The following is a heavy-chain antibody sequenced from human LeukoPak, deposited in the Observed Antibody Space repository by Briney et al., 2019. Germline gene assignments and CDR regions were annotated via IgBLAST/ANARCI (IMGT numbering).Heavy chain of an antibody. J-gene: IGHJ3*02. CDR1: GFTFSSHA. CDR3: AKDITITYCSSTSCYTPTLGAFDI. Sequence: PGGSLRLSCAASGFTFSSHAMSWVRQAPGKGLEWVSAISGSGGSAYYADSVKGRFTISRDNSKNTLYLQMNSLRAEDTAVYYCAKDITITYCSSTSCYTPTLGAFDIWGQGTMVTVSS. V-gene: IGHV3-23*01. D-gene: IGHD2-2*02. CDR2: ISGSGGSA.